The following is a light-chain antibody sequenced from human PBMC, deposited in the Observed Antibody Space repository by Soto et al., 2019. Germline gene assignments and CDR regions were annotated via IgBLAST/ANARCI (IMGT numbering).Light chain of an antibody. Sequence: QSVLTQSPSASASLGASVKLTCTLSSGHSSYAIAWHQQQQEKGPRYLMKLNSDGSHSKGDGIPDRFSGSSSGAERYLTITSLQSEDEADYYCQTWGTGIRVFGTGTKVTVL. CDR2: LNSDGSH. V-gene: IGLV4-69*01. CDR3: QTWGTGIRV. CDR1: SGHSSYA. J-gene: IGLJ1*01.